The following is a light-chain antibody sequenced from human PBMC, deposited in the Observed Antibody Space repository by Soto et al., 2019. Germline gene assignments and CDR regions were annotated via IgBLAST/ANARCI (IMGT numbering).Light chain of an antibody. V-gene: IGKV1-39*01. CDR2: AAS. J-gene: IGKJ2*02. CDR1: QSISSY. CDR3: QQSYNTPRT. Sequence: DIQMTQSPCSLSASVGDRVTITCRASQSISSYLNWYQQKPGKAPKLLIYAASSLQSGVPSRFSGSGSGTDFTLTISSLQPEDFATYYCQQSYNTPRTFGQGTKLEIK.